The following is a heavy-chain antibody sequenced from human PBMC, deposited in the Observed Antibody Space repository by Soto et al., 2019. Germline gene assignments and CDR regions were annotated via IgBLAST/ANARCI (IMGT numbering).Heavy chain of an antibody. CDR2: INHSGST. D-gene: IGHD3-22*01. J-gene: IGHJ5*02. CDR1: GGSFSGYY. V-gene: IGHV4-34*01. CDR3: ARAYSSGYYFRLDP. Sequence: PSETLSLTCAVYGGSFSGYYWSWIRRPPGKGLEWIGEINHSGSTNYNPSLKSRVTISVDPSKNQFSLKLSSVTAADTAVYYCARAYSSGYYFRLDPWGQGTXVTVSS.